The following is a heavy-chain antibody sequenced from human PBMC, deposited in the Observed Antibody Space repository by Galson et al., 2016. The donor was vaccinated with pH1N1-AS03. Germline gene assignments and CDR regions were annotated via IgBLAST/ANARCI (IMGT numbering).Heavy chain of an antibody. Sequence: SVKVSCKASGLTFSSYAISWVRQAPGQGLEWMGGVKGVFRTTNYAQKFQGRITITMDQSMGTAYMEVSSLRAEDTAVYYCATAGNYFEIRRFDYWGQGTPVTVFS. CDR1: GLTFSSYA. J-gene: IGHJ4*02. V-gene: IGHV1-69*05. CDR3: ATAGNYFEIRRFDY. CDR2: VKGVFRTT. D-gene: IGHD3-10*01.